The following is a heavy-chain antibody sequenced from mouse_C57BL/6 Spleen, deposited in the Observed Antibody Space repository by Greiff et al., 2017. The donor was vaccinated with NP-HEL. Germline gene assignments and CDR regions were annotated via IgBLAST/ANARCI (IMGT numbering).Heavy chain of an antibody. J-gene: IGHJ3*01. CDR3: TRHYYGSSYPAWFAY. D-gene: IGHD1-1*01. Sequence: QVQLKESGAELVRPGASVTLSCKASGYTFTDYEMHWVKQTPVHGLEWIGAIDPETGGTAYNQKFKGKAILTADKSSSTAYMELLSLTSEDSAVYYCTRHYYGSSYPAWFAYWGQGTLVTVSA. V-gene: IGHV1-15*01. CDR2: IDPETGGT. CDR1: GYTFTDYE.